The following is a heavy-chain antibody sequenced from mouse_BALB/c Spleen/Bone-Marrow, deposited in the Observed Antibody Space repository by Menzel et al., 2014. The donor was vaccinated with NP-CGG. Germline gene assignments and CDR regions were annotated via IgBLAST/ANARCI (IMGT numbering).Heavy chain of an antibody. J-gene: IGHJ4*01. CDR3: ARWGTTVVDAMDY. Sequence: QVQLQQSGPELVKPGASVRISCKASGYTFTSYYIHWVKQRPGQGLEWIGWIYPGNVNAKYNEKFKGKATLTADKSSSTAYMQLSSLTSEDSAVYFCARWGTTVVDAMDYWGQGTPVTVSS. CDR2: IYPGNVNA. CDR1: GYTFTSYY. V-gene: IGHV1S56*01. D-gene: IGHD1-1*01.